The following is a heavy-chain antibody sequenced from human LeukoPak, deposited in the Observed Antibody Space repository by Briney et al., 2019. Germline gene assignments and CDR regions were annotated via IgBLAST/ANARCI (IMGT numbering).Heavy chain of an antibody. CDR1: GGTFSSYA. D-gene: IGHD4-17*01. CDR2: IIPILGIA. J-gene: IGHJ4*02. V-gene: IGHV1-69*04. Sequence: ASVKVSCKASGGTFSSYAISWVRQAPGQGLEWMGRIIPILGIANYAQKFQGRVTMTEDTSTDTAYMELSSLRSEDTAVYYCATGPYGDYVNSWYYWGQGTLVTVSS. CDR3: ATGPYGDYVNSWYY.